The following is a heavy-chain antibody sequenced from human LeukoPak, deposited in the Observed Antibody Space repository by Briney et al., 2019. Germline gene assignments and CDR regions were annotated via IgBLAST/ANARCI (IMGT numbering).Heavy chain of an antibody. Sequence: SETLSLTCAVDGGSFSGYYWSWIRQPPGKGLEWIGAINHSGSTNYNPSLKSRVTISVDTSKNQFSLKLSSVTAADTAVYYCARGFGNRAYYYYYYMDVWGKGTTVTVSS. V-gene: IGHV4-34*01. CDR2: INHSGST. D-gene: IGHD3-10*01. J-gene: IGHJ6*03. CDR1: GGSFSGYY. CDR3: ARGFGNRAYYYYYYMDV.